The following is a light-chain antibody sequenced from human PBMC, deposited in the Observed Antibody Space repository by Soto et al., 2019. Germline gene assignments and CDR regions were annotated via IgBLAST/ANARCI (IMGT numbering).Light chain of an antibody. CDR2: KAS. Sequence: DIQMTQSPSTLSASVGDRVTITCRASQSISTWLAWYQQKPGKAPKLLLYKASSLEGGVPSRFSGSGSGTEFNITISSLQPDDFATYYCQQYNTDPLTFGGGTTVEIK. CDR1: QSISTW. V-gene: IGKV1-5*03. J-gene: IGKJ4*01. CDR3: QQYNTDPLT.